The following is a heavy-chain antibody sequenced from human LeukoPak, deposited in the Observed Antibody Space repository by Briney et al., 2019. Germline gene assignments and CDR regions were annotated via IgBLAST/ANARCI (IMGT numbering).Heavy chain of an antibody. D-gene: IGHD5-18*01. Sequence: SETLSLTCTVSGGSISSYYWSWIRQPPGKGLEWIGYIYYSGRTNYNPSLKSRVTISVDTSKNQFSLKLSSVTAADTAVYYCARLGYSYVFDYWGQGTLVTVSS. CDR2: IYYSGRT. V-gene: IGHV4-59*08. CDR3: ARLGYSYVFDY. CDR1: GGSISSYY. J-gene: IGHJ4*02.